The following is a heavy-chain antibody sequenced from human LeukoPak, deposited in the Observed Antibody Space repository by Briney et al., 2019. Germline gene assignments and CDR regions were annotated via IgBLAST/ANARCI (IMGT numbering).Heavy chain of an antibody. CDR1: GFTFSAYE. V-gene: IGHV3-48*03. CDR2: ISGSGNSI. J-gene: IGHJ6*04. Sequence: GGSLRLSCAASGFTFSAYEMDWVRQAPGKGLEPVSYISGSGNSISYADSVRGRFTISRDNAKNSLILQMNSMRVEDTAVYYCAELGITMIGGVWGKGTTVTISS. CDR3: AELGITMIGGV. D-gene: IGHD3-10*02.